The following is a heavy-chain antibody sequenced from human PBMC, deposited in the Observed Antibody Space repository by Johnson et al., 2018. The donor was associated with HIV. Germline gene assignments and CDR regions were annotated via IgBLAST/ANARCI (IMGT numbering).Heavy chain of an antibody. CDR3: ANLGDYGGNNGFDI. D-gene: IGHD4-23*01. J-gene: IGHJ3*02. V-gene: IGHV3-30-3*01. Sequence: QVQLVESGGGVVQPGRSLRLSCVASRFTFHDYAMHWVRQAPGKGLEWVAVISYDGSNKYYADSGKGRFTISRDNSKNSLFLQMNSLKAEDTAIYYCANLGDYGGNNGFDIWGQGTMVTVSS. CDR2: ISYDGSNK. CDR1: RFTFHDYA.